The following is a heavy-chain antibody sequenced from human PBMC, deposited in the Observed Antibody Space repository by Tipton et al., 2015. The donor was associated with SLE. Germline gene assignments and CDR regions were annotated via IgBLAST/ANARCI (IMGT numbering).Heavy chain of an antibody. CDR2: LYFSGST. CDR1: GGSISSYY. D-gene: IGHD3-22*01. CDR3: ARALGYYDFYYGMDV. Sequence: TLSLTCTVSGGSISSYYWSWIRQPPGKGLEWIGYLYFSGSTNYNASLKSRVTISVDTSKNQFSLKLNSVTAADTAVYYCARALGYYDFYYGMDVWGQGTTVTVSS. V-gene: IGHV4-59*01. J-gene: IGHJ6*02.